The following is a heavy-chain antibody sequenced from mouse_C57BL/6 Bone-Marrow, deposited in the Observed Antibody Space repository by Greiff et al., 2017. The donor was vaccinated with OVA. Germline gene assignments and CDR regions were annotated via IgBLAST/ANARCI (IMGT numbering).Heavy chain of an antibody. D-gene: IGHD2-3*01. CDR2: IDPENGDT. J-gene: IGHJ1*03. Sequence: EVKVVESGAELVRPGASVKLSCTASGFNIKDDYMHWVKQRPEQGLEWIGWIDPENGDTEYASKFQGKATITADTSSNTAYLQLSSLTSEDTAVYYCTIDGYYVWYFDVWGTGTTVTVSS. CDR1: GFNIKDDY. CDR3: TIDGYYVWYFDV. V-gene: IGHV14-4*01.